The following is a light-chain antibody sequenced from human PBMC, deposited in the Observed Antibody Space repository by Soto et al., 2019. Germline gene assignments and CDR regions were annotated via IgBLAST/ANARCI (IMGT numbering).Light chain of an antibody. CDR1: QNINNW. CDR2: RAS. V-gene: IGKV1-5*03. Sequence: DIQMTQSPSTLSASVGDRVTITCRASQNINNWLAWYQQKPGKAPKLLIYRASSLENGVPSWFSGRGSGTDFIFTNASLQPDDFATYYCQQYSSDSTFGQGTKVEIK. J-gene: IGKJ1*01. CDR3: QQYSSDST.